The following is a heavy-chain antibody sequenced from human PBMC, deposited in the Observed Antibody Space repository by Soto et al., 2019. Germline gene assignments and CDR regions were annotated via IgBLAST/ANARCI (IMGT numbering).Heavy chain of an antibody. V-gene: IGHV3-33*01. D-gene: IGHD4-17*01. J-gene: IGHJ3*02. CDR1: GFTLSVFG. CDR2: MWNDGNKE. CDR3: ARSNYGDYEGRDAFDI. Sequence: QVHLVESGGGVVQPGRSLRLSCAASGFTLSVFGMHWVRQAPGKGLEWVAVMWNDGNKEYYADSVKGRFTISRDSSKNTLDLQMNSLRAEDTASYYGARSNYGDYEGRDAFDIWGPGTMLTFSS.